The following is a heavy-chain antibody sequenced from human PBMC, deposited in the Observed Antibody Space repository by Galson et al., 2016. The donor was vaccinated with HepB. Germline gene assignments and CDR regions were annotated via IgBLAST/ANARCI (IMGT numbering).Heavy chain of an antibody. Sequence: SVKVSCKASGYTFSSYGIGWVRQAPGQGLEWMGWNSAYNDNTYYAQKFQGRVTMTIDTSTSTAYMELRSLRADDTAVYFCARNYYNFWSGYHNPYYAFDNWGQGTMVTVSS. CDR2: NSAYNDNT. J-gene: IGHJ3*02. V-gene: IGHV1-18*01. D-gene: IGHD3-3*01. CDR3: ARNYYNFWSGYHNPYYAFDN. CDR1: GYTFSSYG.